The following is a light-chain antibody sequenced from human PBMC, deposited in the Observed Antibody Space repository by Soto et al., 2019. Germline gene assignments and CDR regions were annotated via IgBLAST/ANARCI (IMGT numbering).Light chain of an antibody. J-gene: IGKJ4*01. CDR2: DTS. Sequence: EIVLTQSPATLSLSPGESATLSCRASQSVSHFLAWYHQKPGQAPRLLIYDTSSRATCIPGRFSGSGSGTDVTLTIDILEPADAAVYYCQQRTDWPTFGGGTTVEI. CDR3: QQRTDWPT. V-gene: IGKV3-11*01. CDR1: QSVSHF.